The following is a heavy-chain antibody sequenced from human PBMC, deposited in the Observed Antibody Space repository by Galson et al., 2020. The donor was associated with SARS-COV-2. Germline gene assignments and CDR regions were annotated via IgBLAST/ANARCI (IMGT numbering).Heavy chain of an antibody. J-gene: IGHJ6*02. CDR2: IYSSGST. D-gene: IGHD3-16*01. Sequence: SETLSLTCTVSGGSISSYYWSWIRQPPGKGLEWIGYIYSSGSTNYNPSLKSRVTISVDTSKNQFSLKLSSVTAADTAVYYCARGVGGVIEGELPYYYYYYGMAVWGQGTTVTVSS. CDR3: ARGVGGVIEGELPYYYYYYGMAV. V-gene: IGHV4-59*01. CDR1: GGSISSYY.